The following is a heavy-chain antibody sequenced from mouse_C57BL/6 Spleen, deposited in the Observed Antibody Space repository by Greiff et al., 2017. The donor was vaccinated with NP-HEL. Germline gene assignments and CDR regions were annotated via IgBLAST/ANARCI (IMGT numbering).Heavy chain of an antibody. Sequence: QVQLKQPGAELVRPGSSVKLSCKASGYTFTSYWMDWVKQRPGQGLEWIGNIYPSDSETHYNQKFKDKATLTVDKSSSPAYMQLSSLTSEDSAVYYCARSYDFYWYFDVWGTGTTVTVSS. CDR1: GYTFTSYW. J-gene: IGHJ1*03. CDR3: ARSYDFYWYFDV. D-gene: IGHD2-4*01. CDR2: IYPSDSET. V-gene: IGHV1-61*01.